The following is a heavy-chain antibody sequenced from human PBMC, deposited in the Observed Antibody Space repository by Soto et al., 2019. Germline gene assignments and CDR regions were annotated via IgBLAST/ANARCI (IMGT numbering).Heavy chain of an antibody. J-gene: IGHJ6*02. CDR3: AKFCQQLAHYEYYGMDV. Sequence: GGSLRLSCAASGFTFSNYGMDWVRQAPGKGLEWVAVISSDGTNKYYADSVKGRFTISRDNSKNTLHLQMNSLRVDDTGVYYCAKFCQQLAHYEYYGMDVWGQGTTVTVSS. V-gene: IGHV3-30*18. CDR2: ISSDGTNK. D-gene: IGHD6-13*01. CDR1: GFTFSNYG.